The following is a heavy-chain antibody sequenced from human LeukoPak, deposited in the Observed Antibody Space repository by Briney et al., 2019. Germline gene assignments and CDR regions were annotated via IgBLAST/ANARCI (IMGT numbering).Heavy chain of an antibody. D-gene: IGHD5-12*01. CDR1: GFTFDDYG. J-gene: IGHJ4*02. CDR3: AKDTDYSGRVFDS. CDR2: ISGDGGTT. V-gene: IGHV3-43*02. Sequence: HPGGSLRLSXAGSGFTFDDYGLHWVRQGPGKGLEWVSLISGDGGTTHYADSVKGRFTISRDNSKNSFYLQMNSLRTEDTALYYCAKDTDYSGRVFDSWGQGTPVTVSS.